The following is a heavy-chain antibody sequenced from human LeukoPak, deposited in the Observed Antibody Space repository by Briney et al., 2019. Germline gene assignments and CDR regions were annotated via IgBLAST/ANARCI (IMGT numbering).Heavy chain of an antibody. CDR3: ARDHWGGFGELLFGDGYYFDH. V-gene: IGHV3-21*01. D-gene: IGHD3-10*01. CDR1: XXTFXNHN. Sequence: SXXTFXNHNMNWVRQAPGKGLEWVSSISSSSSYIYYADSVKGRFTISRDNAKNSLYLQMNSLRAEDTAVYYCARDHWGGFGELLFGDGYYFDHWGQGTLVTVSS. J-gene: IGHJ4*02. CDR2: ISSSSSYI.